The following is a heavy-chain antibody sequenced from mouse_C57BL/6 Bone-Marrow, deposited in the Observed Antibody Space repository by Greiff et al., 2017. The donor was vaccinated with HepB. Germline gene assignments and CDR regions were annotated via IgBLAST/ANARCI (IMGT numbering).Heavy chain of an antibody. Sequence: VQLQQPGAELVKPGASVKLSCKASGYTFTSYWMHWVKQRPGQGLEWIGMIHPNSGSTNYNEKFKSKATLTVDKSSSTAYMQLSSLTSEDSAVYYCARGGTVVATLCYFDDWGQGTTLTVSS. V-gene: IGHV1-64*01. D-gene: IGHD1-1*01. CDR2: IHPNSGST. CDR3: ARGGTVVATLCYFDD. CDR1: GYTFTSYW. J-gene: IGHJ2*01.